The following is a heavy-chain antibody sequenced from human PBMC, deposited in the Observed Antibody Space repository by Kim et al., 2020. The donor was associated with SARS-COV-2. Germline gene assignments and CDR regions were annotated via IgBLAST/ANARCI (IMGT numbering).Heavy chain of an antibody. CDR2: ISSNGGST. D-gene: IGHD7-27*01. V-gene: IGHV3-64*01. Sequence: GGSLRLSCAASGFTFSSYAMHWVRQAPGKGLEYVSAISSNGGSTYYANSVKGRFTISRDNSKNTLYLQMGSLRAEDMAVYYCARDLWGSVDYWGQGTLVTVSS. CDR3: ARDLWGSVDY. CDR1: GFTFSSYA. J-gene: IGHJ4*02.